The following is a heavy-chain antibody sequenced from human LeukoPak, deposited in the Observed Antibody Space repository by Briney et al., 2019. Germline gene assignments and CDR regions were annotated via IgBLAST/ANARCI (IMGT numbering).Heavy chain of an antibody. CDR2: ISAYNGNT. J-gene: IGHJ5*02. Sequence: ASVKVSCKASGYTFTSYGISWVRQAPGQGLEWMGWISAYNGNTNYAQKLQGRVTMTTDTSTSTAYMELRSLRSDDTAVYYCARFVEMATIGWFDPWGQGTLVTVSS. D-gene: IGHD5-24*01. CDR3: ARFVEMATIGWFDP. CDR1: GYTFTSYG. V-gene: IGHV1-18*01.